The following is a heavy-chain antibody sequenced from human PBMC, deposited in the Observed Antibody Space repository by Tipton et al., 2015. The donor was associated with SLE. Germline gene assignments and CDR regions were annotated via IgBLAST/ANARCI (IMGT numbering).Heavy chain of an antibody. J-gene: IGHJ4*02. Sequence: QSGPEGKKPGASVKVSCKASGYTFTSYDINWVRQATGQGLEWMGWMNPNSGNTGYAQKFQGRVTMTRNTSISTAYMELSSLRSEDTAVYYCARCYYGSGSSDCWGQGTPVAVSS. V-gene: IGHV1-8*01. CDR1: GYTFTSYD. CDR3: ARCYYGSGSSDC. CDR2: MNPNSGNT. D-gene: IGHD3-10*01.